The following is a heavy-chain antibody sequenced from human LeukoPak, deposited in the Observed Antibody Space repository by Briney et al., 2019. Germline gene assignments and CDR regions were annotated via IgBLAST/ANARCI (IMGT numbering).Heavy chain of an antibody. J-gene: IGHJ4*02. Sequence: ASVKVSCKASGYTFTSYGISWVRQAPGQGLEWMGWISAYNGNTNYAQKLQGRATMTTDTSTSTAYMELRSLRSDDTAVYYCARDGNRTTFGGVSFDYWGQGTLVTVSS. D-gene: IGHD3-16*01. CDR2: ISAYNGNT. V-gene: IGHV1-18*01. CDR3: ARDGNRTTFGGVSFDY. CDR1: GYTFTSYG.